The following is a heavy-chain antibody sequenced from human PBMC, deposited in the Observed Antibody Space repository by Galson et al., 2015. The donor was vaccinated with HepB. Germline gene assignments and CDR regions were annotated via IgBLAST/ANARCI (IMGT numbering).Heavy chain of an antibody. Sequence: SLRLSCAASGFTFSSYGMHWVRQAPGKGLEWVAVIWYDGSNKYYADSVKGRFTISRDNSKNTLYLQMNSLRAEDTAVYYCASGDGSYYVDYWGQGTLVTVSS. CDR3: ASGDGSYYVDY. J-gene: IGHJ4*02. CDR1: GFTFSSYG. V-gene: IGHV3-33*01. D-gene: IGHD1-26*01. CDR2: IWYDGSNK.